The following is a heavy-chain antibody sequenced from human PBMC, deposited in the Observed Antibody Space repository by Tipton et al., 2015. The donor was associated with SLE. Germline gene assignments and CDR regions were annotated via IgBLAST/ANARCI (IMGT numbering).Heavy chain of an antibody. Sequence: TLSLTCTVSGGSISSGGYYWTWIRQHPGKGLEWIGYIYNSGSTYYKPSLKSRVTISADTSKNQFSLKLYSVTAADTAVYYCANTHCSGGSCYSVYWGQGTLVTVTS. J-gene: IGHJ4*02. CDR1: GGSISSGGYY. D-gene: IGHD2-15*01. V-gene: IGHV4-31*03. CDR3: ANTHCSGGSCYSVY. CDR2: IYNSGST.